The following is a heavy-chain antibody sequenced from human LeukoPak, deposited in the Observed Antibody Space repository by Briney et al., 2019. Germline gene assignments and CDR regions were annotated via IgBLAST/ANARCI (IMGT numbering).Heavy chain of an antibody. Sequence: GGSLRLSCAASGFTFSSYAMHWVRQAPGKGLEWVAVISYDGSNKYYADSVKGRFTISRDNSKNTLYLQMNSLRAEDTAVYYCGKDQGGYWYFDLWGRGTLVTVSS. CDR3: GKDQGGYWYFDL. CDR2: ISYDGSNK. V-gene: IGHV3-30-3*01. CDR1: GFTFSSYA. J-gene: IGHJ2*01. D-gene: IGHD2-15*01.